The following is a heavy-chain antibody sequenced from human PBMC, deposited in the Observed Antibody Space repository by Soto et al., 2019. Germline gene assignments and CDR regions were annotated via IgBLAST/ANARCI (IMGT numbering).Heavy chain of an antibody. CDR3: ARGYCSFTSCPFDF. CDR1: GYTFTSFG. CDR2: ISTYNGDT. Sequence: HVQLVQSVAEVKKPGASVNVSCKASGYTFTSFGISWVRQVPGQGLEWMGWISTYNGDTNYAQHLQGRVTMTTDTSTSTAYMELRSLRSDDTAVYYCARGYCSFTSCPFDFWGQGALVTVSS. V-gene: IGHV1-18*01. D-gene: IGHD2-2*01. J-gene: IGHJ4*02.